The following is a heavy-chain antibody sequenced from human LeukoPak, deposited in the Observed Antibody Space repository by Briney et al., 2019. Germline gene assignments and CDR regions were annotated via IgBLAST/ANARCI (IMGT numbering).Heavy chain of an antibody. CDR1: GGSISSGSYY. Sequence: SETLSLTCTVSGGSISSGSYYWSWIRQPAGKGLEWIGRIYTSGSTNYNPSLKSRVTISVDTSKNQSSLKLSSVTAADTAVYYCARGRRRWPEVYYFDYWGQGTLVSVSS. CDR3: ARGRRRWPEVYYFDY. CDR2: IYTSGST. V-gene: IGHV4-61*02. D-gene: IGHD5-24*01. J-gene: IGHJ4*02.